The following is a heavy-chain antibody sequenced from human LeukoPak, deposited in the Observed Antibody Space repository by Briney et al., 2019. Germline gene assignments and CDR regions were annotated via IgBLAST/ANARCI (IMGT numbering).Heavy chain of an antibody. D-gene: IGHD3-9*01. J-gene: IGHJ4*02. CDR3: ARDSGRYFDWLLKGGDY. V-gene: IGHV3-21*01. CDR2: ISSSNTYM. Sequence: GGSLRLPCAASGFTFSSYSMNWVRQAPGKGLEWVSSISSSNTYMYYADSVKGRFTISRDNAKNSLYLQMNSLRAEDTAVYYCARDSGRYFDWLLKGGDYWGQGTLVTVSS. CDR1: GFTFSSYS.